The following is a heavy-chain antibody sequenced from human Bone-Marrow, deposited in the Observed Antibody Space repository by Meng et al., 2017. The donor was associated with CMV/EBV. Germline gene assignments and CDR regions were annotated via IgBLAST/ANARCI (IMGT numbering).Heavy chain of an antibody. D-gene: IGHD4-11*01. CDR2: IYHSGST. CDR1: GYSISSGYY. J-gene: IGHJ4*02. Sequence: SETLSLTCTVSGYSISSGYYWGWIRQPPGKGLEWIGSIYHSGSTYYNPSLKSRVTISVDTSKNQFSLKLSSVIAADAAVYYCARHTTVWNSCYFDYWGQGTLVTVSS. CDR3: ARHTTVWNSCYFDY. V-gene: IGHV4-38-2*02.